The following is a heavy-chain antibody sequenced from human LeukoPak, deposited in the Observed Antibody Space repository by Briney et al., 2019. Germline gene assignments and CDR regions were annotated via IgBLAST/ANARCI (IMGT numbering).Heavy chain of an antibody. CDR2: LYNGGSA. CDR3: AKNVFFDY. J-gene: IGHJ4*02. V-gene: IGHV3-53*01. CDR1: GFTVSSNY. D-gene: IGHD1-1*01. Sequence: GGSLRLSCAASGFTVSSNYMSWVRQAPGKGLEWVAVLYNGGSADYADSVKGRFTISSDNSKNTLYLQMNSLRAEDTAVYYCAKNVFFDYWGQGTLVTVSS.